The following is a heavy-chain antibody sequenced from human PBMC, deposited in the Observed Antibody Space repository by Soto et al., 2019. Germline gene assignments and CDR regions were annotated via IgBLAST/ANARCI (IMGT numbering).Heavy chain of an antibody. CDR1: GYNFNNYW. D-gene: IGHD6-19*01. CDR2: IYPGDSDT. CDR3: ARPREAGKNYYGVDV. V-gene: IGHV5-51*01. Sequence: PGESLKISCKGSGYNFNNYWIGWVRQVPGKGLEWMGIIYPGDSDTRYSPSFQGQVTISADKSISTAYLQWSSLKASDTAMYYCARPREAGKNYYGVDVWGQGTTVTVSS. J-gene: IGHJ6*02.